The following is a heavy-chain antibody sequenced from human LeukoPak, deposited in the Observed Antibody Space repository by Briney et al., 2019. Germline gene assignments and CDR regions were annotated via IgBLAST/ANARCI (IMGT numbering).Heavy chain of an antibody. CDR3: ARGGAMVRGVSPLDY. Sequence: GRSLRLSCAASGFTFRNYIIHWVSQAPGKGLEWVSSISGSSSYINYADSVKGRFTISRDNAKNSLYLQMNSLRAEDTAVYYCARGGAMVRGVSPLDYWGQGTLVTVSS. J-gene: IGHJ4*02. V-gene: IGHV3-21*01. CDR2: ISGSSSYI. CDR1: GFTFRNYI. D-gene: IGHD3-10*01.